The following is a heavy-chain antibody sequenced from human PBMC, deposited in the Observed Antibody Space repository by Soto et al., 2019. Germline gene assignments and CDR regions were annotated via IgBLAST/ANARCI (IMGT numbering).Heavy chain of an antibody. CDR3: ARDPGSGYYDSSGNSYYYGMDV. V-gene: IGHV4-59*01. Sequence: SETLSLTCTVSGGSISSYYWSWIRQPPGKGLEWIGYIYYSGSTNYNPSLKSRVTISVGTSKNQFSLKLSSVTAADTAVYYCARDPGSGYYDSSGNSYYYGMDVWGQGTTVTVSS. CDR1: GGSISSYY. J-gene: IGHJ6*02. CDR2: IYYSGST. D-gene: IGHD3-22*01.